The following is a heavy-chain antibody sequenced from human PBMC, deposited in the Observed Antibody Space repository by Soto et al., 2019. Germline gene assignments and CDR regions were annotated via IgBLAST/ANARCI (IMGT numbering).Heavy chain of an antibody. CDR1: GGSISSYY. Sequence: ETLSLTCTVSGGSISSYYWSWIRQPPGKGLEWIGYIYYSGSTNYNPSLKSRVTISVDTSKNQFSLKLSSVTAADTAVYYCARHQEGDYYYYGMDVWGQGTTVTVSS. CDR3: ARHQEGDYYYYGMDV. CDR2: IYYSGST. J-gene: IGHJ6*02. V-gene: IGHV4-59*08.